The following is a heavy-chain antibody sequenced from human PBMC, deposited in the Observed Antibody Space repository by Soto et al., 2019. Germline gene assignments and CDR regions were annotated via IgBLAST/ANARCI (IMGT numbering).Heavy chain of an antibody. CDR2: IIPGFGTT. CDR3: ARSSPYIVVRKPTGNQDYYGMDV. Sequence: QVQLVQSGAEVKKPGSSVKVFCKASGGTFSNYTISWVRQAPGQGLEWMGGIIPGFGTTDYEQKFQGRVTITSDGSTSTAYMKLSSLRSADTAVYYCARSSPYIVVRKPTGNQDYYGMDVWGEGTTVTVSS. V-gene: IGHV1-69*01. J-gene: IGHJ6*04. CDR1: GGTFSNYT. D-gene: IGHD2-2*01.